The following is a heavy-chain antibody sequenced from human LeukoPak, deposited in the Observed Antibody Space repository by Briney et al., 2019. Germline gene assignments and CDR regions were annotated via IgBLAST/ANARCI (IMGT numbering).Heavy chain of an antibody. D-gene: IGHD3-22*01. J-gene: IGHJ4*02. V-gene: IGHV1-18*01. Sequence: ASVKVSYKASGYTFTSYGISWVRQAPGQGLEWMGWISAYNGNTNYAQKLQGRVTMTTDTSTSTAYMELRSLRSDDTAVYYCARDIYDSSGYYYAYWGQGTLVTVSS. CDR3: ARDIYDSSGYYYAY. CDR1: GYTFTSYG. CDR2: ISAYNGNT.